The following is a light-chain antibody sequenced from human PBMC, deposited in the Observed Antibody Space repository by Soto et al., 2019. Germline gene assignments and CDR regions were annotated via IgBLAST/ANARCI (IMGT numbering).Light chain of an antibody. CDR3: GTWDNSLSPDV. V-gene: IGLV1-51*02. CDR1: SSDIGNNY. CDR2: ETN. J-gene: IGLJ1*01. Sequence: QSVLTQPPSVSAAPGQKVTISCFGSSSDIGNNYVSWYQHLPGTAPKLLIYETNKRHSGIPDRFSGSKSGTSATLDITGLQAGDEADYYCGTWDNSLSPDVFGTGSMVTV.